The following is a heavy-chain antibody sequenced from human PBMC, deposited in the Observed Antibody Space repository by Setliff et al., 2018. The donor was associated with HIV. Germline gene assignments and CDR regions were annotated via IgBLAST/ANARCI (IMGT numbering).Heavy chain of an antibody. CDR2: INPHTGVT. V-gene: IGHV1-2*02. J-gene: IGHJ4*02. CDR1: GYIFIRYY. Sequence: ASVKVSCKTSGYIFIRYYIFWVRQAPGQGLEWMGNINPHTGVTEYAEKFQGRVTMTRDTSISTAYVEVIRLRSDDTAVYFCASAGDPGSPPLDYWGQGTLVTVSS. D-gene: IGHD1-26*01. CDR3: ASAGDPGSPPLDY.